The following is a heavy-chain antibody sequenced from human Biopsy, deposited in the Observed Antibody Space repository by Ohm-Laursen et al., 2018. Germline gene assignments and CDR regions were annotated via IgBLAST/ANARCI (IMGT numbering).Heavy chain of an antibody. J-gene: IGHJ5*02. CDR2: IFYSGIT. Sequence: TLSLTCPVSGGSVSSNVAYWAWIRRPPGKGLESIGSIFYSGITYYNPSLQSRVTMSVDTSKNQFSLNLTSVTAADTAVYYCARHPTGFWFDPWGQGTLVIVSS. CDR1: GGSVSSNVAY. V-gene: IGHV4-39*01. CDR3: ARHPTGFWFDP.